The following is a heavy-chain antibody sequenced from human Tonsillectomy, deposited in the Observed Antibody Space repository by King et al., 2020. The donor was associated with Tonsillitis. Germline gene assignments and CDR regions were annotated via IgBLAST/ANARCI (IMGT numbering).Heavy chain of an antibody. CDR3: AAGVVLEAFDI. CDR1: GGSVSSTSSY. CDR2: IYHSENT. V-gene: IGHV4-39*01. D-gene: IGHD3-3*01. Sequence: QLQESGPGLVKPSETLSLTCSVSGGSVSSTSSYWGLIRQLPGKGLEWIGSIYHSENTHYNPSLKSRVTVSVDTSKNKFSLKMRSVTAADTAFYYCAAGVVLEAFDIWGQGTMVTVSS. J-gene: IGHJ3*02.